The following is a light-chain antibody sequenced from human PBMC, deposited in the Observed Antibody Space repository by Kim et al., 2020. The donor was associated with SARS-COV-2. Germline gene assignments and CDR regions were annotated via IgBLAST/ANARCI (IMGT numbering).Light chain of an antibody. Sequence: APGKTAGITCGGNNIGSKSVHWYQQKPGQAPVLVIYYDSDRPSGIPERFSGSNSGNTATLTISRVEAGDEADYYCQVSDSSSDHPVFGGGTQLTVL. J-gene: IGLJ2*01. CDR2: YDS. V-gene: IGLV3-21*04. CDR3: QVSDSSSDHPV. CDR1: NIGSKS.